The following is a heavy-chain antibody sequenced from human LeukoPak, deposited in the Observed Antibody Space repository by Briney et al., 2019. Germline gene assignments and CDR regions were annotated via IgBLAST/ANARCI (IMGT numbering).Heavy chain of an antibody. D-gene: IGHD5-24*01. J-gene: IGHJ4*02. Sequence: GGSLRLSCAASGFTFSSYGMHWVRQAPGKGLEGLAVLWYDGSNKYYADSVKGRFTISRDNSKNTLYLQMNSLRAEDTAVYYCATGTRWLQQFDYWGQGTLVTVSS. CDR2: LWYDGSNK. CDR1: GFTFSSYG. CDR3: ATGTRWLQQFDY. V-gene: IGHV3-33*01.